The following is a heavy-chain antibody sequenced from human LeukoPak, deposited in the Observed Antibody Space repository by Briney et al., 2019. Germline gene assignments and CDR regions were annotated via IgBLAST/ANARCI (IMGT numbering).Heavy chain of an antibody. CDR3: ARDKKQAIFDY. J-gene: IGHJ4*02. CDR1: GFTFSSYS. D-gene: IGHD6-13*01. Sequence: KAGRSLRLSCAASGFTFSSYSMNWDRQAPGKGLEWVSSISSSSSYIYHADSVKGRFTISRDNAKNSLYLQMNSLRAEDTAVYYCARDKKQAIFDYWGQGTLVTVSS. V-gene: IGHV3-21*01. CDR2: ISSSSSYI.